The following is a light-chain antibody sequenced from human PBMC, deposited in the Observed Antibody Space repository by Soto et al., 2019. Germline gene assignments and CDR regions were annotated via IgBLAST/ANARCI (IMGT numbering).Light chain of an antibody. CDR3: QQYGSPLT. CDR1: QSVSSSY. J-gene: IGKJ4*01. CDR2: GAS. Sequence: EIVLTQSPGTLSLSPGERATLSCRASQSVSSSYLAWYQQKPGQAPRLLIYGASSRATGIPDRFSGSGSGTDFTLTISRLEPEDFAVYYCQQYGSPLTFGGGTKVKIK. V-gene: IGKV3-20*01.